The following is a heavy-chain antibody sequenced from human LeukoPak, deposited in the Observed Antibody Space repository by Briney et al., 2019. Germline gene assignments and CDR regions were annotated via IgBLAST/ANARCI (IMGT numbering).Heavy chain of an antibody. V-gene: IGHV4-59*11. CDR2: IYDSGST. Sequence: PSETLSLTCTVSGGSLSNHYWSWIRQPPGKGLEWIGHIYDSGSTTYNPSLKSRVTMSVDTSKNQFSLNLSSVTAADTAVYYCARGRIGGPKAPFDYWGQGTLVTVPS. CDR3: ARGRIGGPKAPFDY. CDR1: GGSLSNHY. D-gene: IGHD3-16*01. J-gene: IGHJ4*02.